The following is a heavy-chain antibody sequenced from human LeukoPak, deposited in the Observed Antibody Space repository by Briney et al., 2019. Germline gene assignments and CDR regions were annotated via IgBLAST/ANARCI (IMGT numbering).Heavy chain of an antibody. CDR1: GFTFSRHG. J-gene: IGHJ4*02. V-gene: IGHV3-30*03. CDR3: ARDRAWNYFDY. D-gene: IGHD3-3*01. CDR2: ISNDGSRK. Sequence: GGSLRLSCACSGFTFSRHGMHWVRQAPGKGLEWVAIISNDGSRKYYAHSVEGRFTISRDNSKNTLYLQMDSLRAEDTAVYYCARDRAWNYFDYWGQGTLVTVSS.